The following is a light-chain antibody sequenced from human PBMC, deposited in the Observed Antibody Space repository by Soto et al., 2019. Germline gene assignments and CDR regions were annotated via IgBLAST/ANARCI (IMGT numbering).Light chain of an antibody. V-gene: IGKV3-11*01. CDR2: DAS. CDR1: LNVNSY. J-gene: IGKJ1*01. Sequence: VLTQSPATLSLSPGARATLSCRASLNVNSYLAWYQQKPGQAPRLLIYDASNRATGIPARFSGSGSGTDFTLTISSLEPEDFAVYYCQQRSNWPPTFGQGTKVDIK. CDR3: QQRSNWPPT.